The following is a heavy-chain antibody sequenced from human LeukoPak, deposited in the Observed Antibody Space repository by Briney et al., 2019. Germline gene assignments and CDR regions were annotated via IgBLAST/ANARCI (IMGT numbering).Heavy chain of an antibody. V-gene: IGHV1-46*01. CDR3: ARDSSNWSFDY. Sequence: ASVKVSCKASGYTFTSYHMHWVRQAPGQGLEWMGIIGPSGGSTSYTQKLQGRVTMTRDTSTSTVYMGLTSLRSEDTAVYYCARDSSNWSFDYWGQGTLVTVSS. J-gene: IGHJ4*02. D-gene: IGHD6-13*01. CDR2: IGPSGGST. CDR1: GYTFTSYH.